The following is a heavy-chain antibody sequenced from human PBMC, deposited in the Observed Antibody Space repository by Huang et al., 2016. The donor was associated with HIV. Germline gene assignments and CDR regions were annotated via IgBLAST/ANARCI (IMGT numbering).Heavy chain of an antibody. J-gene: IGHJ4*02. CDR2: VDPEDSAT. V-gene: IGHV1-24*01. CDR3: ATVYRRFRNHDSGDYYFDY. D-gene: IGHD3-22*01. Sequence: QVQLVQSGAEVKKPGASVTVSCQVSGYTLTELSMHWVRQSPGKRLEWMGGVDPEDSATIYAQKFKGRVTMTKDTSTDTAYMELSSLRSEDTAVYYGATVYRRFRNHDSGDYYFDYWDQGTLVTVSS. CDR1: GYTLTELS.